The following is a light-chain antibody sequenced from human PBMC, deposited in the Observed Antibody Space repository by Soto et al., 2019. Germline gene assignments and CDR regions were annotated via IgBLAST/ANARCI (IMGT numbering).Light chain of an antibody. Sequence: DIQMTQSPSTLSASVGDRVTITCRASQSISSWLAWYQQRPGKAPKLLIFDASSLESGVPSGFSGSGSGTEFTLTVSSLQAEDSATYYCQQFNDYPLTFGGGTKVDIK. V-gene: IGKV1-5*01. CDR1: QSISSW. CDR3: QQFNDYPLT. CDR2: DAS. J-gene: IGKJ4*01.